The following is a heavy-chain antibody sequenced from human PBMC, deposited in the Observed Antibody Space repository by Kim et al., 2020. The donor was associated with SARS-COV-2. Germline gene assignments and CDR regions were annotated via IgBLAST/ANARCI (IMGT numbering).Heavy chain of an antibody. V-gene: IGHV3-21*01. CDR1: GFAFGSYT. CDR2: IVSHSTYF. CDR3: AREDNIAVGPSSYHGMDI. Sequence: GGSLRLSCAASGFAFGSYTMNWVRQAPGKGLEWVSSIVSHSTYFFYAESVRGRFTISRDNAKKTLYLQMKGLRAEDTAVYYCAREDNIAVGPSSYHGMDIWGQGTTVTVSS. D-gene: IGHD6-19*01. J-gene: IGHJ6*02.